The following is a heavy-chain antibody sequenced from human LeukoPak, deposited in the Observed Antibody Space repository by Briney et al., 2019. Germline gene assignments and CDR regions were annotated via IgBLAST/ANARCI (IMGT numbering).Heavy chain of an antibody. Sequence: PGGSLRLSCAASGFTFSDYYMSWIRQAPGKGLEWDSYISSSGSTIYYADSVKGRFTISRDNAKNSLYLQMNSLRAEDTAVYYCARKKSVGVDAFDIWAKGQWSPSLQ. CDR3: ARKKSVGVDAFDI. J-gene: IGHJ3*02. CDR2: ISSSGSTI. D-gene: IGHD3-10*01. V-gene: IGHV3-11*01. CDR1: GFTFSDYY.